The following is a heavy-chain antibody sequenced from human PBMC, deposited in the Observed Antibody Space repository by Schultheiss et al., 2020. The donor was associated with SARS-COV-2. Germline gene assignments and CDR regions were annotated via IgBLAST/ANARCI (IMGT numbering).Heavy chain of an antibody. V-gene: IGHV4-59*11. D-gene: IGHD5-18*01. CDR1: GGSTNSHY. CDR2: IYSTGFT. CDR3: ARDRIQLWPRGGFDP. Sequence: SETLSLTCTVSGGSTNSHYWSWIRQAPGKGLEWIGYIYSTGFTSYNPSLNSRVTISLDTSKNQFSLKLNSVTAADTGVYYCARDRIQLWPRGGFDPWGQGTLVTVSS. J-gene: IGHJ5*02.